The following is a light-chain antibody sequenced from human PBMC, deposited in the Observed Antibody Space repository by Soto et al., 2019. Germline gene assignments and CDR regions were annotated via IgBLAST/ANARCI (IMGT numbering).Light chain of an antibody. CDR1: QSVSSN. J-gene: IGKJ1*01. V-gene: IGKV3-15*01. CDR3: QQYNNWPPMA. CDR2: GAS. Sequence: EIVMTQSPATLSVSPGERATLSCRASQSVSSNLAWHQKTPGQAPRLLIYGASTRATGIPARFSGSGSGTEFSLTNSTLQFEDFAVYYCQQYNNWPPMAFGHGTKVEIK.